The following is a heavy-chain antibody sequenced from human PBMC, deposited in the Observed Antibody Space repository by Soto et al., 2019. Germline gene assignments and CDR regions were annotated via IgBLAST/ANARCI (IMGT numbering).Heavy chain of an antibody. CDR2: ISYSGST. CDR3: ARALPSYYYYGMDV. J-gene: IGHJ6*02. Sequence: QVQLQESGPGLVKPSQTLSLTCTVSGGSVSSGGYYRSWIRQHPGKGLEWIGYISYSGSTYYNPSLKSRPTISVDTSKNQFSLKLSSVTAADTAVYYCARALPSYYYYGMDVWGQGTTVTVSS. CDR1: GGSVSSGGYY. V-gene: IGHV4-31*03.